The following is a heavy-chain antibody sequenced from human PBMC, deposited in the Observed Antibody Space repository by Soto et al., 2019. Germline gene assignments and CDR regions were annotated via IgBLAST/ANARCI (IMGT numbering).Heavy chain of an antibody. D-gene: IGHD6-19*01. V-gene: IGHV4-31*03. CDR2: IYFTGST. Sequence: SETLSLTCTVSGHSLSSGGYYWSWIRQHPGKGLEWVGYIYFTGSTLYNPSLKSRLAMSLDTSKNQFSLKLGSVTAADTAIYYCARDWGSSGWPNWGPGALVTVSS. CDR3: ARDWGSSGWPN. CDR1: GHSLSSGGYY. J-gene: IGHJ4*02.